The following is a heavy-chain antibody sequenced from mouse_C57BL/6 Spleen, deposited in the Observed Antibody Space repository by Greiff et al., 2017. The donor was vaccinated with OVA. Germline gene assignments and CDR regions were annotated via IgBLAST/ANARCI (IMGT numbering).Heavy chain of an antibody. J-gene: IGHJ2*01. CDR2: IDPSDSYT. V-gene: IGHV1-69*01. Sequence: QVQLQQPGAELVMPGASVKLSCKASGYTFTSYWMHWVKQRPGQGLEWIGEIDPSDSYTNYNQKFKGKSTLTVDKSSSTAYMQLSSLTSEDSAVYYCARRGYGNLFDYWGQGTTLTVSS. CDR1: GYTFTSYW. D-gene: IGHD2-10*02. CDR3: ARRGYGNLFDY.